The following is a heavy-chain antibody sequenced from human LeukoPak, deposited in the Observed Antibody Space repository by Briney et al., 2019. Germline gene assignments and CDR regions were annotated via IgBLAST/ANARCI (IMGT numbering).Heavy chain of an antibody. V-gene: IGHV4-59*01. J-gene: IGHJ4*02. D-gene: IGHD6-19*01. CDR3: ARESLIAVAAFDY. Sequence: SETLSLTCTVSGGSISSYYWSWIRQPPGKGLEWIGYIYYSGSTNYNPSLKSRVTISVDTSKNQFSLKLSSVTAADTAVHYCARESLIAVAAFDYWGQGTLVTVSS. CDR2: IYYSGST. CDR1: GGSISSYY.